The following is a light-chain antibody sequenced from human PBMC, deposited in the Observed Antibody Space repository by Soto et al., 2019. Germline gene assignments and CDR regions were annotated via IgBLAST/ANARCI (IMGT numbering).Light chain of an antibody. J-gene: IGKJ1*01. V-gene: IGKV1-6*01. CDR1: QGIRYD. CDR3: LQDYTYPWT. Sequence: AIQMTQSPSSLSASVGDRVTITCRASQGIRYDLGWYQQKPGKAPNLLIFGASNLQAGVPVRFSASGSGTNFTLTISNLQPEDFASYYCLQDYTYPWTFGQGTKVDI. CDR2: GAS.